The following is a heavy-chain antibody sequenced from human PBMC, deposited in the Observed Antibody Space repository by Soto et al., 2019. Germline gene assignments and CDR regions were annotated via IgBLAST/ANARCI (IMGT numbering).Heavy chain of an antibody. CDR1: GFLLSTSGVG. V-gene: IGHV2-5*02. Sequence: QITLKESGPTLVKPTQTLTLTCTFSGFLLSTSGVGVGWIRQPPGKALEWLALIYWDDDKRYSPSLKSRLTITKDTSKNQVVLTMTNMDPVDTATYYCAHRRLVATIWGFDYWGQGTLVTVSS. CDR3: AHRRLVATIWGFDY. CDR2: IYWDDDK. J-gene: IGHJ4*02. D-gene: IGHD5-12*01.